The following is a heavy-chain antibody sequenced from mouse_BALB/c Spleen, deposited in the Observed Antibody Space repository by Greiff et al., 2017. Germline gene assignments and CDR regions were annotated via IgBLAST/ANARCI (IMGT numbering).Heavy chain of an antibody. CDR1: GFNIKDTY. CDR2: IDPANGNT. V-gene: IGHV14-3*02. J-gene: IGHJ4*01. CDR3: ARDGTYAMDY. Sequence: EVHLVESGAELVKPGASVKLSCTASGFNIKDTYMHWVKQRPEQGLEWIGRIDPANGNTKYDPKFQGKATITADTSSNTAYLQLSSLTSEDTAVYYCARDGTYAMDYWGQGTSVTVSS. D-gene: IGHD2-1*01.